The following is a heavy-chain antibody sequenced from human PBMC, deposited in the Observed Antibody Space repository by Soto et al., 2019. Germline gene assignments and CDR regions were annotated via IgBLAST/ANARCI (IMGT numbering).Heavy chain of an antibody. CDR1: GYSFTDYH. D-gene: IGHD2-8*01. Sequence: ASVKVSCKASGYSFTDYHIHWVRQAPGQGLEWLGRINPKRGGTSTAQKFQGWVTMTTDTSISTASMELTRLTSDDTAIYYCARGDSTDCSNGVCSFFYNHDMDVWGQGTTVTVSS. J-gene: IGHJ6*02. V-gene: IGHV1-2*04. CDR3: ARGDSTDCSNGVCSFFYNHDMDV. CDR2: INPKRGGT.